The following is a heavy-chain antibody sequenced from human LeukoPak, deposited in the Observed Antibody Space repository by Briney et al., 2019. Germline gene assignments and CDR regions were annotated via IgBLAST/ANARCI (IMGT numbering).Heavy chain of an antibody. Sequence: PSETLSLTCTVSGGSISSGDDYWSWIRQPPGKGLEWIGYIYYSGSTYYNPSLKSRVTISVDTSKNQFSLKLSSVTAADTAVYYCARGLSGDYSTGWGQGTLVTVSS. D-gene: IGHD4-11*01. J-gene: IGHJ4*02. CDR1: GGSISSGDDY. V-gene: IGHV4-30-4*08. CDR2: IYYSGST. CDR3: ARGLSGDYSTG.